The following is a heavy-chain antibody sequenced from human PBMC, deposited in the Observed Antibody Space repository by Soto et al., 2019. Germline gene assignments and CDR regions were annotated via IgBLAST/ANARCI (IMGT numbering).Heavy chain of an antibody. V-gene: IGHV3-23*01. D-gene: IGHD6-13*01. CDR1: GFTFSSYA. CDR2: ISGSGGST. Sequence: EVQLLESGGGLVQPGGSLRLSCAASGFTFSSYAMSWVRQAPGKGLEWVSAISGSGGSTYYADSVKGRFTISRDNSKNTLYLQMNSLRAEDTAVYYSAKDRSSGVAAAGTPNWYFDLWGRGTLVTVSS. CDR3: AKDRSSGVAAAGTPNWYFDL. J-gene: IGHJ2*01.